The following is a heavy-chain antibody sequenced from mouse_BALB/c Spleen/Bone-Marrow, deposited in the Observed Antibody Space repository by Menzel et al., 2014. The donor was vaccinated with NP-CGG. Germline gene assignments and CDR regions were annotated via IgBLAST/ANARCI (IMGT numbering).Heavy chain of an antibody. V-gene: IGHV4-1*02. CDR1: GPDFSRYW. CDR2: INPDSRTI. D-gene: IGHD3-3*01. J-gene: IGHJ4*01. CDR3: ARRDYYYGMDY. Sequence: VKLVESGGGLVQPGGSLKLSCAASGPDFSRYWMSWVRQAPGKGLEWIGEINPDSRTINSTPSLKDKSIISRDKGKNTLYLEMSKVRSEDTALYYCARRDYYYGMDYWGQGTSVTVSS.